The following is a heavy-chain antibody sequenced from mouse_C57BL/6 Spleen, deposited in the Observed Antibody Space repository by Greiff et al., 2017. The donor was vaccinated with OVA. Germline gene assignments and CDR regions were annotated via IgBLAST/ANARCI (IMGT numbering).Heavy chain of an antibody. D-gene: IGHD3-2*02. Sequence: VMLVESGPGLVAPSQSLSITCTVSGFSLTGYGVSWVRQPPGKGLEWLGVIWGDGSTNNHSALITRLSTSKDNSKSQVFLNLNSLQTDDTATYNCAKQGSSGYPAFDDWGQGTTLTVSS. CDR1: GFSLTGYG. CDR3: AKQGSSGYPAFDD. J-gene: IGHJ2*01. V-gene: IGHV2-3*01. CDR2: IWGDGST.